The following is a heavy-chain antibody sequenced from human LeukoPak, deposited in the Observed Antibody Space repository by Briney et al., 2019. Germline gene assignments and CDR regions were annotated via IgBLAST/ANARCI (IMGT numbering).Heavy chain of an antibody. CDR3: ARVRPARPNWFDP. Sequence: SVKVSCKASGGTFSSYAISWVRQAPGQGLEWMGGIIPIFGTANYAQKFQGRVTITADKSTSTAYMELSSLRSEDTAVYYCARVRPARPNWFDPWGQGTLVTVSS. CDR1: GGTFSSYA. D-gene: IGHD6-6*01. V-gene: IGHV1-69*06. CDR2: IIPIFGTA. J-gene: IGHJ5*02.